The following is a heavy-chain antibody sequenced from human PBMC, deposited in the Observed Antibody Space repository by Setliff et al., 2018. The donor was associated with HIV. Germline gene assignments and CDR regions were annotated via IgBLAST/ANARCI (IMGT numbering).Heavy chain of an antibody. CDR1: GFAFSGNQ. Sequence: QSGGSLRLSCAASGFAFSGNQMSWVRQAPGKGLEWVAKIKQDGSDKYNADSVKGRFTISRDNARNTLFLQMNSLRPEDTAIYYCVRDPIKGDPDYFDYWGQGTLVTVSS. V-gene: IGHV3-7*01. J-gene: IGHJ4*02. D-gene: IGHD1-20*01. CDR3: VRDPIKGDPDYFDY. CDR2: IKQDGSDK.